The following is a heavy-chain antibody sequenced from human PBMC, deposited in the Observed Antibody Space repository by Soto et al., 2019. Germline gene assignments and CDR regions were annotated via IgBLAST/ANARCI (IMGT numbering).Heavy chain of an antibody. J-gene: IGHJ4*02. V-gene: IGHV1-8*01. Sequence: QVQLVQSGAEVKKPGASVKVSCKASGYTFTSYDINWVRQATGQGLEWMGWMNPKSGNTGYAQKFQGRVTMSRNTDICTAYMELSSLVSQYTAVYYCAREYSSGWSKEWGQGTLVTVSA. D-gene: IGHD6-19*01. CDR2: MNPKSGNT. CDR1: GYTFTSYD. CDR3: AREYSSGWSKE.